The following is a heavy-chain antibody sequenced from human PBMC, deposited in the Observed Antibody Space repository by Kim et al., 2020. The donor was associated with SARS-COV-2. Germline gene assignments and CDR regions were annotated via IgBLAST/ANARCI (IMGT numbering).Heavy chain of an antibody. J-gene: IGHJ4*02. D-gene: IGHD3-22*01. V-gene: IGHV6-1*01. CDR1: GDSVSTNTAA. CDR2: TYYRSKWHY. CDR3: ARVNYFDGSSYECFGH. Sequence: SQTLSLTCAISGDSVSTNTAAWNWIRQSPSRGLEWLGRTYYRSKWHYDYAVSVESRIIISPDTLKNQFSLQLNSVTPEDTAIYYCARVNYFDGSSYECFGHWGQGTTSPSPQ.